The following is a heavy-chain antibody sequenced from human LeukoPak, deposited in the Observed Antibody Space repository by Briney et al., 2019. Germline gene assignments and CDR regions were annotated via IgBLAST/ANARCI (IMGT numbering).Heavy chain of an antibody. J-gene: IGHJ6*03. D-gene: IGHD3-22*01. CDR3: ARDRIWYYDSSGTKHYYMDV. Sequence: GGSLRLSCAASGFTFSSYMMSWVRQAPGKGLEWVANIKQDGSEKYYVDSVKGRFTISRDNAKNSLYLQMNSLRAEDTAVYYCARDRIWYYDSSGTKHYYMDVWGKGTTVTVSS. V-gene: IGHV3-7*01. CDR2: IKQDGSEK. CDR1: GFTFSSYM.